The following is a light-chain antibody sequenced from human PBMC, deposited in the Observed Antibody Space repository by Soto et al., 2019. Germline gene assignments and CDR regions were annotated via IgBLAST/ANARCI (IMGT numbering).Light chain of an antibody. CDR1: TGSVTSGHY. J-gene: IGLJ1*01. CDR3: LLSYSGGDSV. V-gene: IGLV7-46*01. Sequence: QAVVTQEPSLTVSPGGTVTLPCGSSTGSVTSGHYPYWFQQKPGQAPRTLIYDTTNRLSWTPARFSGSLLGDKAALTLSGAQPEDEADYYCLLSYSGGDSVFGSGTKVTVL. CDR2: DTT.